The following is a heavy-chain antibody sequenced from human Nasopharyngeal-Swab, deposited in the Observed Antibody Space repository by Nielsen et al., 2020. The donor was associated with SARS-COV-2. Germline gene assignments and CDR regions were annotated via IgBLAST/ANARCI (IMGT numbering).Heavy chain of an antibody. CDR1: GFTFNNYN. J-gene: IGHJ6*02. D-gene: IGHD3-3*01. CDR2: ISSSSSYI. Sequence: GESLKIYCAASGFTFNNYNFNWVRQAPGRGLEWVSSISSSSSYIYYADSVKGRFTISRDNAKNSIYLQMNSLRAEDTAVYYCARDGLDYDFWSAYFMDVWGQGTTVTVSS. V-gene: IGHV3-21*01. CDR3: ARDGLDYDFWSAYFMDV.